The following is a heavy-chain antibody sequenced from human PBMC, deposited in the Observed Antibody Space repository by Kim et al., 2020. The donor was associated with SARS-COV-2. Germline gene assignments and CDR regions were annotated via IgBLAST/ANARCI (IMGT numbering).Heavy chain of an antibody. J-gene: IGHJ4*02. CDR2: GGGK. CDR3: ARGIAAAAY. V-gene: IGHV3-20*03. Sequence: GGGKGDADSVKGRFTISRDNAKDSLYLQMNSLRAEDTALYYCARGIAAAAYWGQGTLVTVSS. D-gene: IGHD6-13*01.